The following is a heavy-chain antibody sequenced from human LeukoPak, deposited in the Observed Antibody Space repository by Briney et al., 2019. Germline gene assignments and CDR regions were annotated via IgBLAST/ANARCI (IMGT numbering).Heavy chain of an antibody. CDR2: INPSGGST. CDR1: GYTFTGYY. V-gene: IGHV1-46*01. CDR3: ARTRYSRWIESWFDP. J-gene: IGHJ5*02. Sequence: AASVKVSCKASGYTFTGYYMHWVRQAPGQGLEWMGIINPSGGSTSYAQNFQGRVTMTRDTSTSTVYLELYSLRSEDTAMYYCARTRYSRWIESWFDPWGQGTQVTVSS. D-gene: IGHD6-13*01.